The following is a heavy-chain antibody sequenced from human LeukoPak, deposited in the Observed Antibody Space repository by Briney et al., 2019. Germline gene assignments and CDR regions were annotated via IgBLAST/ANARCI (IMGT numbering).Heavy chain of an antibody. CDR2: ITGSGRFV. CDR3: ARDSSGPWFDP. CDR1: GFIFNNYI. V-gene: IGHV3-21*01. Sequence: PGGSLRLSCAVSGFIFNNYIMNWVRQAPGKGREWVSSITGSGRFVYYADSVKGRFTISRDNAKNSLFLQMNSLRAEDTAVYYCARDSSGPWFDPWGQGTLVTVSS. J-gene: IGHJ5*02. D-gene: IGHD6-6*01.